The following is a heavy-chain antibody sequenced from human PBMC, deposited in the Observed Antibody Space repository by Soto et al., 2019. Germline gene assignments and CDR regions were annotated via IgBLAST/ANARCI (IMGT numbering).Heavy chain of an antibody. CDR2: IYHSGST. CDR1: GYSISSGYY. CDR3: ASGIDFYYAMDV. Sequence: SETLPLTCAVSGYSISSGYYWGWIRQPPGKGLEWIGSIYHSGSTYYNASLKSRVTISVDTSKNQFSLKLTSVTDADTAVYYCASGIDFYYAMDVWGQGTTVTVSS. J-gene: IGHJ6*01. V-gene: IGHV4-38-2*01.